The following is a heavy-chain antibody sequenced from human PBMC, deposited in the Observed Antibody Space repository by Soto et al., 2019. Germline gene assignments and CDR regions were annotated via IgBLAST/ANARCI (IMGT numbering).Heavy chain of an antibody. Sequence: QITLKESGPTLVKPTQTLTLTCTFSGFSLSTSGVGVGWIRQPPGKALEWLALIYWDDDKRYSPSLKSRLTITKYTSKNQVVLTMTNMDPVDTATYYCAHASPTHNYDFWSGYYPYYFDYWGQGTLVTVSS. CDR1: GFSLSTSGVG. CDR2: IYWDDDK. J-gene: IGHJ4*02. V-gene: IGHV2-5*02. CDR3: AHASPTHNYDFWSGYYPYYFDY. D-gene: IGHD3-3*01.